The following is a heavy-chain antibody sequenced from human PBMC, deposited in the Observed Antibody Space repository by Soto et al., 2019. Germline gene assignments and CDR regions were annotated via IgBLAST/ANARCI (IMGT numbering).Heavy chain of an antibody. D-gene: IGHD3-22*01. CDR3: AKDQSNSNPLYYFDF. V-gene: IGHV1-46*01. CDR2: INPHGGST. J-gene: IGHJ4*02. CDR1: GDTFTSYY. Sequence: ASVKVSCKAPGDTFTSYYLNWVRQAPGQGLEWMGVINPHGGSTKYAQKFQGRVTMTRDTSRSTVYMELRSLRSDDTAIYYCAKDQSNSNPLYYFDFWGPGTLVTVSS.